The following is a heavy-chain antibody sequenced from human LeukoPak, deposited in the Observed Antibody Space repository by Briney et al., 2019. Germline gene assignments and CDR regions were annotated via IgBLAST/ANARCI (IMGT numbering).Heavy chain of an antibody. J-gene: IGHJ4*02. CDR1: GFTFSSYA. Sequence: GGSLRLSCAASGFTFSSYAMSWVRQAPGKGLECVSTISGRSGNTDYADSVKGRFTISTDNSKNTLYLQMNSLRAEDTAVYYCARVSLPGGLYGDGALDFWGQGTLVTVSS. D-gene: IGHD4-17*01. CDR3: ARVSLPGGLYGDGALDF. CDR2: ISGRSGNT. V-gene: IGHV3-23*01.